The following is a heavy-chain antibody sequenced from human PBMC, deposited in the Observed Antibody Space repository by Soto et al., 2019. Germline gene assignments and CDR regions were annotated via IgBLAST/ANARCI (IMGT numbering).Heavy chain of an antibody. V-gene: IGHV1-3*01. J-gene: IGHJ5*02. CDR1: GYTFTSYA. CDR2: INAGNGNT. CDR3: ARDSLVVDTAPYNWFDP. Sequence: GASVKVSCKASGYTFTSYAVHWVRQAPGQRLEWMGWINAGNGNTKYSQKFQGRVTITRDTSASTAYMELSSLRSEDTAVYYCARDSLVVDTAPYNWFDPWGQGTLVTVSS. D-gene: IGHD5-18*01.